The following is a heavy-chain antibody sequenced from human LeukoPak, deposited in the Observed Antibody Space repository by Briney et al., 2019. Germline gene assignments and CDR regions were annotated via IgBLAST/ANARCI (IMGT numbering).Heavy chain of an antibody. J-gene: IGHJ4*02. Sequence: PGRSLRLSCAASGFTFSSYAMHWVRQAPGKGLEWVAVISYDGSNKYYADSVKGRFTISRDNSKNTLYLQMNSLRAEDTAVYYCARDSGADYLYTAPDYWGQGTLVTVSS. CDR2: ISYDGSNK. CDR1: GFTFSSYA. CDR3: ARDSGADYLYTAPDY. D-gene: IGHD4-11*01. V-gene: IGHV3-30*04.